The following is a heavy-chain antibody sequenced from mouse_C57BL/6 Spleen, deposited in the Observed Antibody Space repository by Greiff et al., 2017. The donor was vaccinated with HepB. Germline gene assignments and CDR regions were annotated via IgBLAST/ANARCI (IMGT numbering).Heavy chain of an antibody. CDR3: ARVGGHYYGSSFDY. J-gene: IGHJ2*01. V-gene: IGHV5-16*01. D-gene: IGHD1-1*01. Sequence: EVMLVESEGGLVQPGSSMKLSCTASGFTFSDYYMAWVRQVPEKGLEWVANINYDGSSTYYLDSLKSRFIISRDNAKNILYLQMSSLKSEDTATYYCARVGGHYYGSSFDYWGQGTTLTVSS. CDR2: INYDGSST. CDR1: GFTFSDYY.